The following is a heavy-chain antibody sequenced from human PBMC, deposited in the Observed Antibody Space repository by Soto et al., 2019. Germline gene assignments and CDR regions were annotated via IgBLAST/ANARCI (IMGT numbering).Heavy chain of an antibody. J-gene: IGHJ6*02. CDR1: GYTFTGYY. CDR3: ARCVDFWSGYCYYYYGMDV. V-gene: IGHV1-46*01. CDR2: INPSGGST. Sequence: ASVKVSCKASGYTFTGYYMHWVRQAPGQVLEWMGIINPSGGSTSYAQKFQGRVTMTRDTSTSTVYMELSSLRSEDTAVYYCARCVDFWSGYCYYYYGMDVWGQGTTVTVSS. D-gene: IGHD3-3*01.